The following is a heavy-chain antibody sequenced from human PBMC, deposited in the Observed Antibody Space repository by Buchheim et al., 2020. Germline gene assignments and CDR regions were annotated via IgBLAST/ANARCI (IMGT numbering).Heavy chain of an antibody. CDR3: AGAYSQSMDV. D-gene: IGHD5-12*01. V-gene: IGHV4-59*01. J-gene: IGHJ6*02. Sequence: QVQLQESGPGLVKPSETLSLTCTVSGGSISSYYWSWIRQPPGKGLEWIGHMYYSGITNYNPSLKSRVTISVDTSKNQFSLKLSSVTAADTAVYYCAGAYSQSMDVWGQGTT. CDR1: GGSISSYY. CDR2: MYYSGIT.